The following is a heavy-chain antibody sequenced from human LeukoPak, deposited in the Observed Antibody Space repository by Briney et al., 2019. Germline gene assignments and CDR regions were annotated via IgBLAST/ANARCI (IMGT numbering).Heavy chain of an antibody. CDR3: ARVVGAPYYYYYYMDV. Sequence: ASVKVSCKASGYTFTSYGISWVRQAPGQGLEWTGWISAYNGNTNYAQKLQGRVTMTTDTSTSTAYMELRSLRSDDTAVYYCARVVGAPYYYYYYMDVWGKGTTVTVSS. CDR1: GYTFTSYG. D-gene: IGHD1-26*01. V-gene: IGHV1-18*01. CDR2: ISAYNGNT. J-gene: IGHJ6*03.